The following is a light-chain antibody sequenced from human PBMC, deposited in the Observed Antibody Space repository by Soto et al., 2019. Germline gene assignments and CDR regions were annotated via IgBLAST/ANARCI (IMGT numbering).Light chain of an antibody. Sequence: EIVLTQSPGTLSLSPGERATLSCRASQSVSSSYLAWYQQNRGQAPRLLIYGASSRAPGIPDRFCGSGSGTDFTLTISRLEPEAFAVYYCQQYGSSRWTFGQGTKVEIK. CDR1: QSVSSSY. CDR3: QQYGSSRWT. V-gene: IGKV3-20*01. J-gene: IGKJ1*01. CDR2: GAS.